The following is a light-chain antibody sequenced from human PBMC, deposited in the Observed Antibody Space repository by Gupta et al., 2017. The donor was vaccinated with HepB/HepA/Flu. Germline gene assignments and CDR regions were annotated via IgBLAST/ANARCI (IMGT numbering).Light chain of an antibody. CDR1: QSVGSN. CDR2: GAS. Sequence: THPPPSLHVSQGERATLSCRASQSVGSNLAWYQQKPGQAPRLLIYGASTRATGIPARFSGSGSGTEFTLTINSLKPEDFAVYFCQQYNNWPLTFGGGTKVEVK. J-gene: IGKJ4*01. CDR3: QQYNNWPLT. V-gene: IGKV3-15*01.